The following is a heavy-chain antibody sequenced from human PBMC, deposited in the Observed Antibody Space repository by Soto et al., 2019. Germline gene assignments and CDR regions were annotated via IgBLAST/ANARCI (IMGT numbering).Heavy chain of an antibody. CDR3: AKQEMAAAGTGVFDY. D-gene: IGHD6-13*01. V-gene: IGHV3-23*01. J-gene: IGHJ4*02. CDR2: ISGSGGST. CDR1: GFTFSSYA. Sequence: GGSLRLSCAASGFTFSSYAMSWVRQAPGKGLEWVSAISGSGGSTYYADSVKGRFTISRDNSKNTLYLQMNSLRAEDTAVDYCAKQEMAAAGTGVFDYWGQGTLVTVSS.